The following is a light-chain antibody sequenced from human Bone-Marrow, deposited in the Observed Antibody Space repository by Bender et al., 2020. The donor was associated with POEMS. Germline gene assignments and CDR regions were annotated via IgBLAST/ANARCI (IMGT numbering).Light chain of an antibody. CDR3: QVWDSRMYYV. V-gene: IGLV3-1*01. CDR1: KLVGKY. J-gene: IGLJ1*01. Sequence: SYELTQPPSVSVSPGQTASITCSGSKLVGKYACWYQQTPGQSPVVVIYEDTKRPPGVPERFSGSNSGNTATLTISGTQTMDEAVYYCQVWDSRMYYVFGPGTKVTV. CDR2: EDT.